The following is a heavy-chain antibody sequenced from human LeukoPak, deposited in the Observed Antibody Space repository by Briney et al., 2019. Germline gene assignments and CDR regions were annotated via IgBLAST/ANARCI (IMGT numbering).Heavy chain of an antibody. V-gene: IGHV4-39*01. CDR3: SRSTSGSYFWADK. CDR2: VYYNGKT. CDR1: GDSIISTTYY. D-gene: IGHD1-26*01. J-gene: IGHJ4*02. Sequence: SETLSPTCTVSGDSIISTTYYWGWIRQSPGQGLEWIGCVYYNGKTYYNPSLKSRVTISVDTSKIQFYLKLTSVTAADTAVYYCSRSTSGSYFWADKWGQGTLVTVSS.